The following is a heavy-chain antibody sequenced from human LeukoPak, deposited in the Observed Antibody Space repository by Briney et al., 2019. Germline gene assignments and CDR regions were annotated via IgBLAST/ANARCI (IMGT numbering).Heavy chain of an antibody. V-gene: IGHV1-2*02. J-gene: IGHJ4*02. Sequence: EASVKVSCKTSGYTFTGYYLHWVRQAPGQRLEWMGWINPNSGVTNYAQKFQGRVTMTRDTSISTASMGLSSLRSDDTAVYYCARDRVSVATPYFDYWGQGTLVTVSS. D-gene: IGHD5-12*01. CDR1: GYTFTGYY. CDR3: ARDRVSVATPYFDY. CDR2: INPNSGVT.